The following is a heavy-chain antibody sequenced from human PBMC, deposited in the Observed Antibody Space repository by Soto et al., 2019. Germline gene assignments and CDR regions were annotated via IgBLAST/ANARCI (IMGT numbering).Heavy chain of an antibody. Sequence: QITLKESGPTLVEPTQTLTLTCSFSGFSLSSSGVGVGWLRQAPGKALECLGIIYWDNDRRYNPSLKKRLTHTKYTSKNQVILTMTYMGPVDTAAYYCAHRVPLSSYWDVGWFKTWGQGTLVTVS. CDR3: AHRVPLSSYWDVGWFKT. CDR1: GFSLSSSGVG. J-gene: IGHJ5*02. CDR2: IYWDNDR. V-gene: IGHV2-5*02. D-gene: IGHD1-1*01.